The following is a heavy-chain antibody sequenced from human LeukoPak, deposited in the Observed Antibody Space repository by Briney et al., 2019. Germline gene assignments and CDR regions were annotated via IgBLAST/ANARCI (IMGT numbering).Heavy chain of an antibody. CDR1: GGSISSGDYY. V-gene: IGHV4-30-4*08. Sequence: SETLSLTCTVPGGSISSGDYYWSWIRQPPGKGLEWIGYIYYSGSTYYNPSLKSRVTISVDTSKNQFSLKLSSVTAADTAVYYCARAIMTTTYYYYYMDVWGKGTTVTVSS. CDR2: IYYSGST. J-gene: IGHJ6*03. D-gene: IGHD3-16*01. CDR3: ARAIMTTTYYYYYMDV.